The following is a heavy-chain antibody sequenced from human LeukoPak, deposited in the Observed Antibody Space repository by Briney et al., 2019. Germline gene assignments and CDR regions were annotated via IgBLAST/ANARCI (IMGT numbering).Heavy chain of an antibody. Sequence: SQTLSLTCTVPGGSISSGGYYWSWIRQPPGKGLEWIGYIYHSGSTYYNPSLKSRVTISVDRSKNQFSLKLSSVTAADTAVYYCARSPRYDFWSVQGAHWGQGTLVTVSS. CDR3: ARSPRYDFWSVQGAH. CDR1: GGSISSGGYY. J-gene: IGHJ4*02. CDR2: IYHSGST. D-gene: IGHD3-3*01. V-gene: IGHV4-30-2*01.